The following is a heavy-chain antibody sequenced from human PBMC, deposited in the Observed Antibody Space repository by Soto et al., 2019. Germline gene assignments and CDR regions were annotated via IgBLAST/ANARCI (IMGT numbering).Heavy chain of an antibody. CDR3: ARSGHYDSSGYYYL. CDR2: IWADGSDK. D-gene: IGHD3-22*01. Sequence: QVQLVESGGGVVQPGRSLRLSCAASGFTFNTYGMHWVRQAPGKGLEWVAVIWADGSDKYYADSVKGRFTISRDNSKNTRYLQMNSLRAEDTAVYYCARSGHYDSSGYYYLWGQGTLLTVSS. CDR1: GFTFNTYG. V-gene: IGHV3-33*01. J-gene: IGHJ4*02.